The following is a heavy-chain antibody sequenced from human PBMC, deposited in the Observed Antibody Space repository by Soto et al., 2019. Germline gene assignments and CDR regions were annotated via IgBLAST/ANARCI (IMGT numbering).Heavy chain of an antibody. CDR3: ARDNRYNWNDEGWFDP. D-gene: IGHD1-20*01. J-gene: IGHJ5*02. CDR1: GYSFSDYD. V-gene: IGHV1-8*01. CDR2: MNPNSGNT. Sequence: QVQLVQSGAEVKKPGASVKVSCKASGYSFSDYDINWVRQATGQGPEWMGWMNPNSGNTGYAQKFQGRVTMTRNTSINTAYMELSSLGSEDTAVYYCARDNRYNWNDEGWFDPWGQVTLGTVSS.